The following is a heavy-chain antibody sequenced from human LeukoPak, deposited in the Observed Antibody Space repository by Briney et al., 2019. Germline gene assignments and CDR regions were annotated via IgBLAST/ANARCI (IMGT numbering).Heavy chain of an antibody. Sequence: PSETLSLTCTVSGGDPITTSGYYWSWIRQPPGKGLEWIGYIYYSGSTNYNPSLKSRVTISVDTSKNQFSLKLSSVTAADTAVYYCARHDSSGYYFLDYWGQGTLVTVSS. D-gene: IGHD3-22*01. CDR3: ARHDSSGYYFLDY. J-gene: IGHJ4*02. CDR2: IYYSGST. CDR1: GGDPITTSGYY. V-gene: IGHV4-61*05.